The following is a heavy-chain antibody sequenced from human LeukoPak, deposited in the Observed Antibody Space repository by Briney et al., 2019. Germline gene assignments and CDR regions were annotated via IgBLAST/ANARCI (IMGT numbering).Heavy chain of an antibody. J-gene: IGHJ4*02. CDR3: AKDRRGYSYGYIDY. D-gene: IGHD5-18*01. CDR2: INSDGSWT. CDR1: GNYW. Sequence: PGGSLRLSCAASGNYWMHWVRQAPGKGLVWVSHINSDGSWTSYADSVKGRFTISRDNSKNTLYLQMNSLRAEDTAVYYCAKDRRGYSYGYIDYWGQGTLVTVSS. V-gene: IGHV3-74*01.